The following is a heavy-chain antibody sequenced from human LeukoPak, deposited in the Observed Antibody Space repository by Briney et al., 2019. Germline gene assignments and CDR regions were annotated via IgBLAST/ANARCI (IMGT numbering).Heavy chain of an antibody. CDR1: GGSISSYS. D-gene: IGHD3-22*01. J-gene: IGHJ3*02. CDR3: ANLGPYYYDSSRYEGFDI. Sequence: SETLSLTCTVSGGSISSYSWSWIRQPAGKGLEWIGRIYTSGSTDYKPSLKSRVTMSVDTSKNQFSLKLSSVTAADTAVYYCANLGPYYYDSSRYEGFDIWGQGTMVTVSS. CDR2: IYTSGST. V-gene: IGHV4-4*07.